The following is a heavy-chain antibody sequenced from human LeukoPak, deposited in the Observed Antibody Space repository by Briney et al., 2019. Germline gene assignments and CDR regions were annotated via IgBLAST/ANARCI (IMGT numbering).Heavy chain of an antibody. CDR2: ISSSGSTI. D-gene: IGHD3-22*01. J-gene: IGHJ3*02. Sequence: GGSLRLSCAASGFTFSDYYMSWLRQAPGKGLEWVSYISSSGSTIYYADSVKGRFTISRDNAKNSLYLQMNSLRAEDTAVYYCAREHRRITMIVVVRDAFDIWGQGTMVTVSS. V-gene: IGHV3-11*04. CDR1: GFTFSDYY. CDR3: AREHRRITMIVVVRDAFDI.